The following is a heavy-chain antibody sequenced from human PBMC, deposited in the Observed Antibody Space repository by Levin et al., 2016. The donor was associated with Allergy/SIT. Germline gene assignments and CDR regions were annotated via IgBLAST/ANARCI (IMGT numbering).Heavy chain of an antibody. D-gene: IGHD3-3*01. CDR1: GFTVNNTY. J-gene: IGHJ6*03. Sequence: ETLSLTCAASGFTVNNTYMNWVRQAPGRGLEWVSVIYRAGPTYYADSVKGRFTISRDNSKNTLYLQMNNLRVEDTAIYYCARLYYDFWSGHAYFFYYMDVWGKGTTVTVSS. CDR3: ARLYYDFWSGHAYFFYYMDV. V-gene: IGHV3-53*01. CDR2: IYRAGPT.